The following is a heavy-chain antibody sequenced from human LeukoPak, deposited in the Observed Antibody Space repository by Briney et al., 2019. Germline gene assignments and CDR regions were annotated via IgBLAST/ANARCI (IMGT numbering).Heavy chain of an antibody. J-gene: IGHJ3*01. CDR2: IYNNGGT. CDR3: AGQGYYYTSGRTFDV. CDR1: GGSISSNY. V-gene: IGHV4-59*08. Sequence: SETLSLTCNVSGGSISSNYWSWIGQPPGKGLEWIGHIYNNGGTNFNPSLKSRVTISLDTSKKQISLKLSSVTAADTAVYYCAGQGYYYTSGRTFDVWGQGTMVAVSS. D-gene: IGHD3-10*01.